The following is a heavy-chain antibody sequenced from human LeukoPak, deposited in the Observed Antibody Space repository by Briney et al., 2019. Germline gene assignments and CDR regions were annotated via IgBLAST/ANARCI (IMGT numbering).Heavy chain of an antibody. D-gene: IGHD3-22*01. CDR3: AKASLRDSSGYHPLNWFDP. J-gene: IGHJ5*02. Sequence: GGSLRLSCAASGFTFSSYAMSWVRQAPGKGLEWVSAISGSGGSTYYADSVKGRFTISRDNSKNTLYLQMNSLRAEDTAAYYCAKASLRDSSGYHPLNWFDPWGQGTLVTVSS. CDR2: ISGSGGST. CDR1: GFTFSSYA. V-gene: IGHV3-23*01.